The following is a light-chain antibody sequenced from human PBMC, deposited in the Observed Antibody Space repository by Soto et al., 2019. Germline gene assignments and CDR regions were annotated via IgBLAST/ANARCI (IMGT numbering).Light chain of an antibody. J-gene: IGLJ2*01. CDR3: FSYGGSYIVV. CDR1: PRDVGTYNY. Sequence: QSALTQPRSVSGYPGQSVTISCTGTPRDVGTYNYVSRYRQHPGKAPKLIIYDVNKRPSGFPDRFSGSKSGNTASLTISGLQSEDGGDYSCFSYGGSYIVVFGGGTKVTVL. CDR2: DVN. V-gene: IGLV2-11*01.